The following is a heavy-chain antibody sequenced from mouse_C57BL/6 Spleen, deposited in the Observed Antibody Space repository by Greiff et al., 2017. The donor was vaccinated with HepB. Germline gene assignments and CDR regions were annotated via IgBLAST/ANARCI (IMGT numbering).Heavy chain of an antibody. CDR1: GYTFPSYC. V-gene: IGHV1-55*01. J-gene: IGHJ4*01. Sequence: VQLHQPGAVLVKPGASVTFSCLASGYTFPSYCFTWLSLWPGQGLEWFGDIFPGIGSTNYNEKFNSKPTLTVDTSSSTAYMQLSSLTSEDSAVYYCASGTTVVDNAMDYWGQGTSVTVSS. D-gene: IGHD1-1*01. CDR2: IFPGIGST. CDR3: ASGTTVVDNAMDY.